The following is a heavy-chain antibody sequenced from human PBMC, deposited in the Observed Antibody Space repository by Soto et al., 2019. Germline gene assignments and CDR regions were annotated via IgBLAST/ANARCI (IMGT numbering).Heavy chain of an antibody. CDR1: GGSISSGDYY. D-gene: IGHD3-10*01. Sequence: SETLSLTCTVSGGSISSGDYYWSWIRQPPGKGLEWIGYIYYSGSTYYNPSLKSRVTISVDTSKNQFSLKLSSVTAADTSVYYCASYQPGGSGSYSKTFDYCGQGTLVTVSP. CDR3: ASYQPGGSGSYSKTFDY. J-gene: IGHJ4*02. CDR2: IYYSGST. V-gene: IGHV4-30-4*01.